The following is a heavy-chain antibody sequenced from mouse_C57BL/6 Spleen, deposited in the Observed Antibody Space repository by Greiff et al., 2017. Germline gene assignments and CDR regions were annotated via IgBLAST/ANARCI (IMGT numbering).Heavy chain of an antibody. CDR1: GFSLTSYG. CDR2: IWRGGST. J-gene: IGHJ2*01. V-gene: IGHV2-5*01. D-gene: IGHD1-1*01. CDR3: AKSGTGVGYYFDY. Sequence: QVQLKESGPGLVQPSQSLSITCTVSGFSLTSYGVHWVRQSPGKGLEWLGVIWRGGSTDYNAAFMSRLSITKDNSKSQVFFKMNSLQADDTAIYYCAKSGTGVGYYFDYWGQGTTLTVSS.